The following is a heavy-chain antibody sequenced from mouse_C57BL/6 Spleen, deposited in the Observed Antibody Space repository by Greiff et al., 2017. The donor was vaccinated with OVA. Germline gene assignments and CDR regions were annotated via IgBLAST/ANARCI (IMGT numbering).Heavy chain of an antibody. V-gene: IGHV1-82*01. CDR1: GYAFSSSW. CDR2: IYPGDGDT. Sequence: VQLQQSGPELVKPGASVKISCKASGYAFSSSWMNWVKQRPGKGLEWIGRIYPGDGDTNYNGKFKGKATLTADKSSSTAYMQLSSLTSEDSAVYFCARDYDYDGGVFDYWGQGTTLTVSS. D-gene: IGHD2-4*01. J-gene: IGHJ2*01. CDR3: ARDYDYDGGVFDY.